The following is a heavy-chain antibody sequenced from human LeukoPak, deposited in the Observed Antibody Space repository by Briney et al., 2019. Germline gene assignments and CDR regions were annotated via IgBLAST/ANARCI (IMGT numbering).Heavy chain of an antibody. CDR1: GITFRSSS. J-gene: IGHJ4*02. CDR2: IRFNCSTK. V-gene: IGHV3-30*02. Sequence: QPGGSRRLSCVASGITFRSSSMHWVRQAPGKGLELLAFIRFNCSTKYYADSVKGRFTVSRDNSKSTLYLQMNSLRAQDTAVYYCAQTDFWGQGTLVTVSS. CDR3: AQTDF.